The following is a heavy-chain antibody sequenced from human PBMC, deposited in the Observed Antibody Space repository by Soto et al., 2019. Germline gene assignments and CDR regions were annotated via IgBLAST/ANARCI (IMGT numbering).Heavy chain of an antibody. V-gene: IGHV3-7*05. D-gene: IGHD6-13*01. CDR2: IKQDGSEK. J-gene: IGHJ6*02. CDR3: ARERYSSSWDYYYYYGMDV. CDR1: GFTFSSYW. Sequence: GSLRLSCAASGFTFSSYWMSWVRQAPGKGLEWVANIKQDGSEKYYVDSVKGRFTISRDNAKNSLYLQMNSLRAEDTAVYYCARERYSSSWDYYYYYGMDVWGQRTTVPVS.